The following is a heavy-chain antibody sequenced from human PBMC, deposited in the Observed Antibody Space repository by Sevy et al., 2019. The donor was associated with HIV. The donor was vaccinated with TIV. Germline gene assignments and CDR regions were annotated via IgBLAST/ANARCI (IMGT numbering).Heavy chain of an antibody. Sequence: GGSLRLSCAASGFTFSKYSMSWVRQPPGKGLEWVSTLSFCCGEIYYADSVKGRFTISRDNSKSSVYLQMNNLRPEDTAVYYCARVKCTKPHDYWGQGTLVTVSS. J-gene: IGHJ4*02. V-gene: IGHV3-23*01. CDR2: LSFCCGEI. CDR1: GFTFSKYS. D-gene: IGHD2-8*01. CDR3: ARVKCTKPHDY.